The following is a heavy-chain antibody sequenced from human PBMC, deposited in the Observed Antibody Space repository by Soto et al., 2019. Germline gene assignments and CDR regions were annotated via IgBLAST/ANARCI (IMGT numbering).Heavy chain of an antibody. CDR1: GLTFSNYA. CDR2: ISSNGGRT. J-gene: IGHJ3*02. D-gene: IGHD1-7*01. Sequence: EVQLVESGGALVQPGGSLRLSCSASGLTFSNYAMHWVRQAPGKGLEYVSAISSNGGRTYYADSVKGRFTISRDNSKNTVYLQMSSLRAEDTAVYYCVKAGNYVGDDAFDIWGQGTMVTVSS. V-gene: IGHV3-64D*06. CDR3: VKAGNYVGDDAFDI.